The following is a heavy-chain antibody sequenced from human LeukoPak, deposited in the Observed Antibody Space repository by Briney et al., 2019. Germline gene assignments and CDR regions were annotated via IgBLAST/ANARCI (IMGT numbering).Heavy chain of an antibody. CDR2: ISNNGGYT. CDR1: GFTFSSSA. V-gene: IGHV3-23*01. D-gene: IGHD2-15*01. J-gene: IGHJ4*02. CDR3: AKQLGYCSDGSCYFPY. Sequence: GGSLRLSCAASGFTFSSSAMSWVRQAPGKGLEWVSAISNNGGYTYYADSVQGRFTISRDNSKSTLCLQMNSLRTEDTAVYYCAKQLGYCSDGSCYFPYWGQGTLVTVSS.